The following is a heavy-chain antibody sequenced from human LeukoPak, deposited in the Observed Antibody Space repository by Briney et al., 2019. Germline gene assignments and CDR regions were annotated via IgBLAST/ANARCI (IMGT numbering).Heavy chain of an antibody. CDR2: ISSSGTTI. J-gene: IGHJ4*02. Sequence: GGSLRLSCAASGFSFSVYEMHWVRQAQGKGREWRSDISSSGTTIYYADSVKGRFTISRDNAKNSLYLQMNSLRAEDTAVYYCATLTVATSFDYWGQGTLVTVSS. V-gene: IGHV3-48*03. CDR1: GFSFSVYE. D-gene: IGHD5-12*01. CDR3: ATLTVATSFDY.